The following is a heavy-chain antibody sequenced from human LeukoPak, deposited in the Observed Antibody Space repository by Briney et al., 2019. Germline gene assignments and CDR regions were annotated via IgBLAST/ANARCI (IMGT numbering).Heavy chain of an antibody. CDR1: GGSISSYY. J-gene: IGHJ4*02. CDR3: ARQVYSGTHYFDY. D-gene: IGHD1-26*01. CDR2: IYYSGST. Sequence: SETLSLTCTVSGGSISSYYWSWIPQPPGKGLEWIGYIYYSGSTNYNPSLKSRVTISVDTSKNEFSLRLSSVTAADTAVYYCARQVYSGTHYFDYWGQGTLVTVSS. V-gene: IGHV4-59*08.